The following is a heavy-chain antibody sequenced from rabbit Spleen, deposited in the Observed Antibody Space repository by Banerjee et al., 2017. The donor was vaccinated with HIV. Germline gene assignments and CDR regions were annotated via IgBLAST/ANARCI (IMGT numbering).Heavy chain of an antibody. D-gene: IGHD1-1*01. CDR3: ARDTSTSFSSYGMDL. V-gene: IGHV1S40*01. J-gene: IGHJ6*01. CDR1: GVSFGGNSY. Sequence: QSLEESGGDLVKPGASLTLTCIASGVSFGGNSYMCWVRQAPGKGLEWIACIDSGSSGFTYFASWAKGRFTISKTSSTSVTLQMTSLTAADTATYFCARDTSTSFSSYGMDLWGPGTLVTVS. CDR2: IDSGSSGFT.